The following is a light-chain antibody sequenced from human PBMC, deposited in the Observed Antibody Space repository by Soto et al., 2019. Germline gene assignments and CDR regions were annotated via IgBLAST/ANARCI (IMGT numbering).Light chain of an antibody. CDR2: GVS. CDR1: QSVRNTY. Sequence: EIVMTQSPVTLSASPGERATLSCRASQSVRNTYLAWYQQKPGQAPRLLISGVSTRAAGIPARFSGSGYGTEFTLTISSLQSEDFAVYYCQQYGDWPLTFGGGTKVEIK. V-gene: IGKV3-15*01. CDR3: QQYGDWPLT. J-gene: IGKJ4*01.